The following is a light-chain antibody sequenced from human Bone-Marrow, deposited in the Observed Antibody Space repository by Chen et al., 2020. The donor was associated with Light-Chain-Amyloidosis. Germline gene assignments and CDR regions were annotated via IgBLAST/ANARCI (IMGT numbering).Light chain of an antibody. CDR3: QSADSSGTYEVI. CDR1: DLPTKY. Sequence: SYDLTQPPPVSVFPGPTATNPRSGDDLPTKYAYWYQQKPGQAPVLVIHRDTERPSGISERFSGSSAGTTATLTISGVQAEDEADYHCQSADSSGTYEVIFGGGTKLTVL. V-gene: IGLV3-25*03. CDR2: RDT. J-gene: IGLJ2*01.